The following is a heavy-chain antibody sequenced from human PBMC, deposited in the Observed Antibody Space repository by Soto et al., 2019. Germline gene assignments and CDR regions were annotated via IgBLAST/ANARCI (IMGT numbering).Heavy chain of an antibody. CDR1: GFTFSSYA. J-gene: IGHJ4*02. D-gene: IGHD3-10*01. V-gene: IGHV3-23*01. Sequence: GGSLRLSCAASGFTFSSYAMSWVRQAPGKGLEWVSAISGSGGSTYYADSVKGRFTISRDNSKNTLYLQMNSLRAEDTAVYYCAKAGDRITMVRGVSDYWGQGTLVTVSS. CDR2: ISGSGGST. CDR3: AKAGDRITMVRGVSDY.